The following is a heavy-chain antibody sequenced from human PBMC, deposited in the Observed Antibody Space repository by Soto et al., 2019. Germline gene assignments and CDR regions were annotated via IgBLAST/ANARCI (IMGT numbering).Heavy chain of an antibody. V-gene: IGHV3-23*01. J-gene: IGHJ1*01. D-gene: IGHD6-13*01. Sequence: PGGSLRLSCAASGFSFSSFAMNWVRQAPGKGLEWVSAISGSGGTTYYADSVKGRFTISRDNSKNTLYLQVNSLRAEDTAVYYCAKDQAAAGTISRYFQHWGQGTLVTVSS. CDR3: AKDQAAAGTISRYFQH. CDR1: GFSFSSFA. CDR2: ISGSGGTT.